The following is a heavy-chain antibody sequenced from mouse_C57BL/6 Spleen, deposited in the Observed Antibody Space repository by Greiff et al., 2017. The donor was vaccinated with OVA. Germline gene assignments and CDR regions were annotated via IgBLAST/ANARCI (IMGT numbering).Heavy chain of an antibody. CDR2: IYPSDSET. V-gene: IGHV1-61*01. J-gene: IGHJ2*01. Sequence: QVQLQQPGAELVRPGSSVTLSCKSSGYTFTSYWMAWVKQRPGPGLEWIGNIYPSDSETHYNQKFKDKDTLTVDKSSSTAYMQLSSLTSEDSAVYYCASPFLGYWGQGTTLTVSS. CDR1: GYTFTSYW. CDR3: ASPFLGY. D-gene: IGHD3-1*01.